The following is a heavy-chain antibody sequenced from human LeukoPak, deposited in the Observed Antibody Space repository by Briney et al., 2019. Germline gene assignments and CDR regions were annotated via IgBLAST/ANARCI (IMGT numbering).Heavy chain of an antibody. V-gene: IGHV3-23*01. CDR1: GFTFSSYA. J-gene: IGHJ3*02. CDR2: ISGSGDST. Sequence: GGSLRLSCAASGFTFSSYAMHWVRQAPGKGLEWVSAISGSGDSTYYADSVKGRFTISRDNSKNTLYLQMNSLRAEDTAVYYCAKDVTMIVVVPRAFDIWGQGTMVTVSS. CDR3: AKDVTMIVVVPRAFDI. D-gene: IGHD3-22*01.